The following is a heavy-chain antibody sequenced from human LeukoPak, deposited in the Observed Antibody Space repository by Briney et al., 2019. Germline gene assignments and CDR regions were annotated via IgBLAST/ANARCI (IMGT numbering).Heavy chain of an antibody. CDR1: GFTFSGYS. V-gene: IGHV3-21*01. CDR3: ARFPYYDI. J-gene: IGHJ4*02. D-gene: IGHD3-9*01. Sequence: GVSLRLSCAASGFTFSGYSMNWVRQAPGKGLEWVSSISRSSSYIYYANSVEGRFTISRDNSKNSLYLQMNSLRAEDTAVYYCARFPYYDIWGQGTLVTVSS. CDR2: ISRSSSYI.